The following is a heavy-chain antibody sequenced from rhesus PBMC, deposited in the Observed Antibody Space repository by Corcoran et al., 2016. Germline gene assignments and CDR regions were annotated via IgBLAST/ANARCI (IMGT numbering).Heavy chain of an antibody. D-gene: IGHD6-25*01. J-gene: IGHJ4*01. CDR2: IIWSGGST. V-gene: IGHV3-201*01. Sequence: EVQLVESGGGVVQPGGSLRLSCAASGFTFDDYAMHWVRQAPGKGLEWVFGIIWSGGSTYYADSVKGQFTISRDNAKNSLYLQMGSLRAEDTALYYCARVEKWGGSHHFDYWGQGVLVTVSS. CDR3: ARVEKWGGSHHFDY. CDR1: GFTFDDYA.